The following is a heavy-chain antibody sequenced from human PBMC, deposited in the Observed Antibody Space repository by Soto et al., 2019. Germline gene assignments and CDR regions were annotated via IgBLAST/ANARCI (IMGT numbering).Heavy chain of an antibody. CDR2: IYYSGST. CDR1: GGSVSSGSYY. Sequence: SETLSLTCTVSGGSVSSGSYYWSWIRQPPGKGLERIGYIYYSGSTNYNPSLKSRVTISVDTSKNQFSLKLSSVTAADTAVYYCARTRSSGYYCDYWGQGTLVTVSS. V-gene: IGHV4-61*01. D-gene: IGHD3-22*01. CDR3: ARTRSSGYYCDY. J-gene: IGHJ4*02.